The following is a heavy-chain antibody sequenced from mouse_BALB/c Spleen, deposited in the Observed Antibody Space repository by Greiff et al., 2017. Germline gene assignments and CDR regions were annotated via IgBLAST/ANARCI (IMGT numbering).Heavy chain of an antibody. CDR3: ARNYYGSSWFAY. D-gene: IGHD1-1*01. J-gene: IGHJ3*01. CDR1: GFSLSTSGMG. V-gene: IGHV8-8*01. CDR2: IWWDDDK. Sequence: QVTLKESGPGILQPSQTLSLTCSFSGFSLSTSGMGVGWIRHPSGKGLEWLAHIWWDDDKRYNPALKSRLTISKDTSSNQVFLTIASVDTADTATYYCARNYYGSSWFAYWGQGTLVTVSA.